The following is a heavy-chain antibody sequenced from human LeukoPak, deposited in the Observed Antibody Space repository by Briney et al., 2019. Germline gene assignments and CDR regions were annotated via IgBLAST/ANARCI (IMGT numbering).Heavy chain of an antibody. D-gene: IGHD3-22*01. V-gene: IGHV3-21*01. J-gene: IGHJ4*02. CDR3: AREEDYYDSSGYCLFDY. CDR1: GFTFSSYS. Sequence: GGSLRLSYAASGFTFSSYSMNWVRQAPGKGLEWVSSISSSSSYIYYADSVKGRFTISRDNAKNSLYLQMNSLRAEDTAVYYCAREEDYYDSSGYCLFDYWGQGTLVTVSS. CDR2: ISSSSSYI.